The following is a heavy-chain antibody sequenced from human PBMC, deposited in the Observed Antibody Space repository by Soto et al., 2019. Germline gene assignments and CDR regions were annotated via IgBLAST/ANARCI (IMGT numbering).Heavy chain of an antibody. CDR1: GFTFSSYA. D-gene: IGHD2-21*02. CDR2: ISYDGSNK. Sequence: QVQLVESGGGVVQPGRSLRLSCAASGFTFSSYAMQWVRQAPGKGLEWVAGISYDGSNKYYVDSVKGRFTISRDNSKNTLYLQMNSLRAEDTAVYYCARAYEGDHSDYWGQGPLVTVSS. V-gene: IGHV3-30-3*01. J-gene: IGHJ4*02. CDR3: ARAYEGDHSDY.